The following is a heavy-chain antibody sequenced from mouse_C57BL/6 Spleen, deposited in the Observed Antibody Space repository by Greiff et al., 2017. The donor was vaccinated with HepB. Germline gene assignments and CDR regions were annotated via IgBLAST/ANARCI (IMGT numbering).Heavy chain of an antibody. J-gene: IGHJ1*03. CDR1: GFTFSSYA. Sequence: EVKLMESGEGLVKPGGSLKLSCAASGFTFSSYAMSWVRQTPEKRLEWVAYISSGGDYIYYADTVKGRFTISRDNARNTLYLQMSSLKSEDTAMYYCTGGGSSFGGYFDVWGTGTTVTVSS. CDR3: TGGGSSFGGYFDV. D-gene: IGHD1-1*01. CDR2: ISSGGDYI. V-gene: IGHV5-9-1*02.